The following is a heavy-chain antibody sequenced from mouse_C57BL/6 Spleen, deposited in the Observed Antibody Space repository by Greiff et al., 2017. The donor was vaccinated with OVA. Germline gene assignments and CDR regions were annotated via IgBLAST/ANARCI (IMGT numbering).Heavy chain of an antibody. Sequence: VKLMESGPELVKPGASVKISCKASGYAFSSSWMNWVKQRPGKGLEWIGRIYPGDGDTNYNGKFKGKATLTADKSSSTAYMQLSSLTSEDSAVYFCARGWLREDWYFDVWGTGTTVTVSS. CDR1: GYAFSSSW. J-gene: IGHJ1*03. CDR2: IYPGDGDT. D-gene: IGHD2-2*01. V-gene: IGHV1-82*01. CDR3: ARGWLREDWYFDV.